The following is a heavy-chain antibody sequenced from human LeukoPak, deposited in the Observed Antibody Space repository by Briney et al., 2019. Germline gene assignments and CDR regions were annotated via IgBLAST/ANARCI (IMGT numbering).Heavy chain of an antibody. Sequence: PGTLSLTCTVSGGSNSSYYWSWIRQPPGKGLEWIGYIYYSGSTNYNPSLKSRVTISVDTSKNQFSLKLSSVTAADTAVYYCARADLRYFDWLPLNWGQGTLVTVSS. CDR2: IYYSGST. V-gene: IGHV4-59*01. CDR1: GGSNSSYY. D-gene: IGHD3-9*01. J-gene: IGHJ4*02. CDR3: ARADLRYFDWLPLN.